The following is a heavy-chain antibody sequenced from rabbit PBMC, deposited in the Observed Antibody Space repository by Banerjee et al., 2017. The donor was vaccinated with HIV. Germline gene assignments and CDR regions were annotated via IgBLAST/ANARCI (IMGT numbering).Heavy chain of an antibody. D-gene: IGHD8-1*01. V-gene: IGHV1S45*01. CDR3: ARDLGSSNSYYFKL. J-gene: IGHJ4*01. CDR2: IYSGDGST. Sequence: QEQLVESGGGLVQPEGSLTLTCTTSGFSFSSSYYMSWVRQAPGKGLEWIACIYSGDGSTYYASWAKGRFTISKTSSTTVTLQMTSLTAADTATYFCARDLGSSNSYYFKLWGPGTLVTVS. CDR1: GFSFSSSYY.